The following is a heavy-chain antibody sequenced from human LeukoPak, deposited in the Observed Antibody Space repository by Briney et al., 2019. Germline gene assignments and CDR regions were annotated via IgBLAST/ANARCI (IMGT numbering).Heavy chain of an antibody. V-gene: IGHV3-48*01. J-gene: IGHJ4*02. CDR3: ARGSGAAGRVYYFDY. D-gene: IGHD6-13*01. CDR2: ISGSTGTI. Sequence: GGSLRLSCGASGFTFSSYSMNWVRQAPGKGLEWVSYISGSTGTIYYADSVTGRFTIFRDNANNSLFLQMNSLRAGDSAIYYCARGSGAAGRVYYFDYWGQGTLVTVSS. CDR1: GFTFSSYS.